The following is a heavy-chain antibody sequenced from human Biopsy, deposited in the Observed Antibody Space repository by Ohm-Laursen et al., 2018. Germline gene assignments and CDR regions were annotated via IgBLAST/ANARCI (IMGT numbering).Heavy chain of an antibody. V-gene: IGHV1-69*06. CDR3: ATKLTGYFHH. CDR2: NIPILGTG. Sequence: SSVKVSCKAPGGTFSNYGVNWVRQAPGQGLEWLGGNIPILGTGNYAQKFQDRVTVAADTSTNTATMELRSLRSDDTAVYYCATKLTGYFHHWGQGTLVIVSS. D-gene: IGHD3-9*01. J-gene: IGHJ1*01. CDR1: GGTFSNYG.